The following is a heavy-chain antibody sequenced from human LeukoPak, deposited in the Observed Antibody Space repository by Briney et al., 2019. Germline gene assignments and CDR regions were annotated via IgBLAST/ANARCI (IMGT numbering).Heavy chain of an antibody. CDR1: GGTFSSYA. D-gene: IGHD6-19*01. J-gene: IGHJ4*02. CDR2: IIPIFGTA. Sequence: SVKVSCKASGGTFSSYAISWVRQAPGQGLEWVGGIIPIFGTANYAQKFQGRVTMTTDTSTSTAYMELRSLRSDDTAVYYCARDLPYSSGWYGVGGFDYWGQGTLVTVSS. V-gene: IGHV1-69*05. CDR3: ARDLPYSSGWYGVGGFDY.